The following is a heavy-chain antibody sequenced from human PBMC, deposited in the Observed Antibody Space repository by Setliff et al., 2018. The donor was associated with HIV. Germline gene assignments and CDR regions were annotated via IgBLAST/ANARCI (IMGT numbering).Heavy chain of an antibody. J-gene: IGHJ6*03. Sequence: SGPTLVNPKQTLTLTCTFSGFSLSSSGVGVGWIRQPTGKALEWLALIYWNGDKRYSPSLNSRLTITKDTSKNQVVLRMTNMDPVDTATYYCAHSPRRGYSYGSFYYHYYYMDVWGKGSTVTVSS. V-gene: IGHV2-5*01. CDR1: GFSLSSSGVG. D-gene: IGHD5-18*01. CDR2: IYWNGDK. CDR3: AHSPRRGYSYGSFYYHYYYMDV.